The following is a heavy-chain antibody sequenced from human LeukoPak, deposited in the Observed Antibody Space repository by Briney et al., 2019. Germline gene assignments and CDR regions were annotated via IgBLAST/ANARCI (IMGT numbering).Heavy chain of an antibody. CDR3: VKSGGYATAIRYFDL. V-gene: IGHV3-53*01. D-gene: IGHD2-21*02. CDR2: TYTGGNS. J-gene: IGHJ2*01. CDR1: GFTFSSYA. Sequence: GGSLRLSCAASGFTFSSYAMHWVRQAPGKGLEWVSVTYTGGNSYYADSVKGRFIISRDISKNTLYLQMNSLRAEDSALYYCVKSGGYATAIRYFDLWGRGTLVTVSS.